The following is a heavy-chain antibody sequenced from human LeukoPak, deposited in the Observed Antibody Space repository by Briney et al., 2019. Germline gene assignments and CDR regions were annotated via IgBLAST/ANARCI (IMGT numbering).Heavy chain of an antibody. CDR2: IKQDGSEK. J-gene: IGHJ4*02. D-gene: IGHD3-10*01. Sequence: GGSLRLSCAASGFIFSSCWMTWVRQAPGKGLEWVANIKQDGSEKYYVDYVKGRFTISRDNAKNSLYLQMNSLRAEDTAVYYCARGSYGVFDYWGQGTLVTVSS. V-gene: IGHV3-7*01. CDR1: GFIFSSCW. CDR3: ARGSYGVFDY.